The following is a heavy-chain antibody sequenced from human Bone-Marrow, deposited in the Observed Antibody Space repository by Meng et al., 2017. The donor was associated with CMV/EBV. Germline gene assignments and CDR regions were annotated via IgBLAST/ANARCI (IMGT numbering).Heavy chain of an antibody. D-gene: IGHD2-2*02. CDR2: ISAYHGYI. V-gene: IGHV1-18*01. CDR3: ARVFLGKSAAIGGRYFDR. CDR1: GYTFTSYG. Sequence: ASVKVSCKASGYTFTSYGLSWVRQAPGQGLEWMGWISAYHGYINYAQKLQGRVTMTTDTSTSTAYMELRSLRSDDPAVYYCARVFLGKSAAIGGRYFDRWGRGPLVPVSS. J-gene: IGHJ2*01.